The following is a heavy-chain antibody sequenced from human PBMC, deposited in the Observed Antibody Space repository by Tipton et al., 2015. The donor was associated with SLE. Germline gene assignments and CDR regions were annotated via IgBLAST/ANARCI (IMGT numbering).Heavy chain of an antibody. J-gene: IGHJ2*01. CDR1: GGSIISHY. V-gene: IGHV4-59*11. Sequence: TLSLTCTVSGGSIISHYWSWIRQPPGKGLEWIGYIYYSGSTTYNPPLTSRVTISVDTSKNPFSLNLSSVTAADTAVYYCAGGPIVVVIAAVWYFDLWGRGTLVTVSS. D-gene: IGHD2-21*01. CDR2: IYYSGST. CDR3: AGGPIVVVIAAVWYFDL.